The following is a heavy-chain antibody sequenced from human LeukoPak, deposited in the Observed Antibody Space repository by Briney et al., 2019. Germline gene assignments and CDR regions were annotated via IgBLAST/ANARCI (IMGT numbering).Heavy chain of an antibody. CDR1: GFTVSSNY. J-gene: IGHJ4*02. Sequence: GGSLRLSCAASGFTVSSNYMTWVRQAPGKGLEWVSVIYSGGSTYYADSVKGRFTISRDNFKSTLYLQMNSLRAEDTAVYYCARGNQYYFDYWGQGTLVTVSS. D-gene: IGHD4-23*01. V-gene: IGHV3-53*01. CDR3: ARGNQYYFDY. CDR2: IYSGGST.